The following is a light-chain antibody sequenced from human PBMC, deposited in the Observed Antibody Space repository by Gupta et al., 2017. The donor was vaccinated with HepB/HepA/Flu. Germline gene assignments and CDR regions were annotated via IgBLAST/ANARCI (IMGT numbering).Light chain of an antibody. J-gene: IGKJ4*01. CDR2: RAS. CDR1: QSIVDY. Sequence: DIQMTQSPSTLSASVGDRVTIPCRASQSIVDYLAWYQQRPGKAPKLLIYRASSLASGVPSRFSASGSGAEFTLTINGLQADDFASYYCQQYLAFPLTFGGGTKVEIK. V-gene: IGKV1-5*03. CDR3: QQYLAFPLT.